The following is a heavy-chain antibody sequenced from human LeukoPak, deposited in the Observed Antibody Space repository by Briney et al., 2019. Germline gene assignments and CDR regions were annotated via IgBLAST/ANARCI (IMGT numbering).Heavy chain of an antibody. CDR1: GYTFTSYY. CDR2: MNPNSGNT. J-gene: IGHJ5*02. Sequence: ASVKVSCKAAGYTFTSYYINWVRQATGQGPEWMGWMNPNSGNTGYAQKFQGRVTISRNSSTNTAYMELSSLRPEDTAVYYCARGGRDCSGGTCYRWFDPWGQGTLVTVSS. D-gene: IGHD2-15*01. V-gene: IGHV1-8*03. CDR3: ARGGRDCSGGTCYRWFDP.